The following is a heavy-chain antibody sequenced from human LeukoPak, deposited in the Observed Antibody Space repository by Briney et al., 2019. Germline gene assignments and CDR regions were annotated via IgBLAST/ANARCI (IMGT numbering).Heavy chain of an antibody. CDR2: ISYDGSNK. V-gene: IGHV3-30*04. Sequence: PGGSLRLSCAASGFTFNSYAMHWVRQAPGKGLEWVAVISYDGSNKYYADSVKGRFTISRDNSKNTLYLQMNSLRAEDTAVYYCAKESSGSYYGYWGQGTLVTVSS. D-gene: IGHD1-26*01. J-gene: IGHJ4*02. CDR3: AKESSGSYYGY. CDR1: GFTFNSYA.